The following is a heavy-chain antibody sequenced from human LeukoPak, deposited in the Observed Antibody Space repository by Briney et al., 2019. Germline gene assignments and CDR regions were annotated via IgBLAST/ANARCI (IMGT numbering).Heavy chain of an antibody. Sequence: TSETLSLTCTVSGSSISSYYWSWIRQPAGKGLEWIGRIYTSGTTNSNPSLKSRVTISVDTSKNQISLKLSSVTAADTAVYYCARMGGYSGYATHWGQGTLVTVSS. CDR3: ARMGGYSGYATH. V-gene: IGHV4-4*07. CDR1: GSSISSYY. D-gene: IGHD5-12*01. J-gene: IGHJ4*02. CDR2: IYTSGTT.